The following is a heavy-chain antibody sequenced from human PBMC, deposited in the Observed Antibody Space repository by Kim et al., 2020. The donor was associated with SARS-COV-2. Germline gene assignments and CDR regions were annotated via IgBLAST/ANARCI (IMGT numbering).Heavy chain of an antibody. CDR1: GFTFSSYA. J-gene: IGHJ4*02. D-gene: IGHD3-10*01. CDR3: ASSPGEVRGVIITDPWFDY. Sequence: GGSLRLSCAASGFTFSSYAMHWVRQAPGKGLEWVAVISYDGSNKYYADSVKGRFTISRDNSKNTLYLQMNSLRAEDTAVYYCASSPGEVRGVIITDPWFDYWGQGTLVTVSS. CDR2: ISYDGSNK. V-gene: IGHV3-30*04.